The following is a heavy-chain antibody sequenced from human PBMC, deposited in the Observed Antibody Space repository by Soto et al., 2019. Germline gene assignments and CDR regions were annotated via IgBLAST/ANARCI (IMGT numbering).Heavy chain of an antibody. D-gene: IGHD3-16*02. CDR1: GGSFSGYY. J-gene: IGHJ5*02. V-gene: IGHV4-34*01. CDR3: ARGGMITFGGVIVFRHWFDP. CDR2: INHSGST. Sequence: TSETLSLTCAVYGGSFSGYYWSWIRQPPGKGLERIGEINHSGSTNYNPSLKSRVTISVDTSKNQFSLKLSSVTAADTAVYYCARGGMITFGGVIVFRHWFDPWGQGTLVTVSS.